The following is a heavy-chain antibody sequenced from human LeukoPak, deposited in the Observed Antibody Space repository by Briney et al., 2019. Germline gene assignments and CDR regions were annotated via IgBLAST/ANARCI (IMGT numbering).Heavy chain of an antibody. V-gene: IGHV3-23*01. CDR2: ISGSGGST. J-gene: IGHJ5*02. CDR3: AKELVGATTSWFDP. D-gene: IGHD1-26*01. Sequence: GGSLRLSCVASGFTFSSYAMSWVRQAPGKGLEWVSAISGSGGSTYYADSVRGRFTISRDNSKNTLYLQMNSLRAEDTAVYYCAKELVGATTSWFDPWGQGTLVTVSS. CDR1: GFTFSSYA.